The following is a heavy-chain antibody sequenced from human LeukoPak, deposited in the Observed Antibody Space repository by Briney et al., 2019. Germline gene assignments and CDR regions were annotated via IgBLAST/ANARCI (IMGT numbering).Heavy chain of an antibody. CDR1: GYSISSGYY. J-gene: IGHJ6*03. Sequence: SETLSLTCAVSGYSISSGYYWGWIRQPPGKGLEWIGSIYHSGSTYYNPSLKSRVTISVDTSKNQLSLKLSSVTAADTAVYYCARHTSPTYYYYMDVWGKGTTVTVSS. CDR2: IYHSGST. V-gene: IGHV4-38-2*01. CDR3: ARHTSPTYYYYMDV.